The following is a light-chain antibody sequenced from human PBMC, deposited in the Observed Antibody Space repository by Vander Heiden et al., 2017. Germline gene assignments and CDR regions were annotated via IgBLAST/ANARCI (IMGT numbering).Light chain of an antibody. CDR1: SSDVGGYNY. J-gene: IGLJ2*01. CDR3: SSYTRSSTFV. Sequence: QSALTQPASVSGSPGQSITISCTGTSSDVGGYNYVSWYQQHPGKAPKLMIYDVSNRPSGVSNRFSGSKSGNTASLTISGLQADDEADYYCSSYTRSSTFVVGGGTKPTVL. V-gene: IGLV2-14*01. CDR2: DVS.